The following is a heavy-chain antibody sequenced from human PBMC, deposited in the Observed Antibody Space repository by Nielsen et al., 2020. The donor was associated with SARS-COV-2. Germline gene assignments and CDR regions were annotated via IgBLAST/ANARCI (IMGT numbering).Heavy chain of an antibody. CDR2: ISWNSGSI. CDR1: GFTFDDYA. V-gene: IGHV3-9*01. D-gene: IGHD3-10*01. Sequence: SLKISCAASGFTFDDYAMHWVRQAPGKGLEWVSGISWNSGSIGYADSVKGRFTISRDNAKNSLYLQMNSLRAEDTAVYYCARDMGYYGSGSQNYYYYGMDVWGQGTTVTVSS. J-gene: IGHJ6*02. CDR3: ARDMGYYGSGSQNYYYYGMDV.